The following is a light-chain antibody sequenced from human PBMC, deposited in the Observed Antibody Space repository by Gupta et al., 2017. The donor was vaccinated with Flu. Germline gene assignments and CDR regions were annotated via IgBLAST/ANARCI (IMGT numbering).Light chain of an antibody. CDR3: QQYYNLPLT. J-gene: IGKJ4*01. CDR1: QDISNY. V-gene: IGKV1-33*01. Sequence: DIQMTQSPSSLSASVVDRVTITFQASQDISNYLNWYQHKPGKAPKLLIYDASNLETGVPSRFTGSGSGTDFTFTISSLQPEDIATYYCQQYYNLPLTFGGGTKVEIK. CDR2: DAS.